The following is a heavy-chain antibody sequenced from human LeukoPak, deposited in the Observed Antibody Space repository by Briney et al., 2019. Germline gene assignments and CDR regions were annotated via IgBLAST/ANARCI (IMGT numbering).Heavy chain of an antibody. Sequence: GGSPRLSCAVSGLAVRDNYMSWVRQAPGKGLEWVSLIFPNGNTYYADFVQGRFSISRDSSRNTLFLDMSSLKTEDTAVYFCARANPVYGDFDYWGQGTLVTVSS. D-gene: IGHD4-17*01. J-gene: IGHJ4*02. CDR1: GLAVRDNY. V-gene: IGHV3-53*01. CDR2: IFPNGNT. CDR3: ARANPVYGDFDY.